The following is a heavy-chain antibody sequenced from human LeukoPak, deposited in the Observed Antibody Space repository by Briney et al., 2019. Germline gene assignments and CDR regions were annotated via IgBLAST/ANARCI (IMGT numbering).Heavy chain of an antibody. CDR3: ARSYSGSYYGTLDS. D-gene: IGHD1-26*01. CDR1: GGSFSGYY. CDR2: INHSGST. Sequence: AETLSLTCAAYGGSFSGYYWSWIRQPPGKGLEWIGEINHSGSTNYNPSLKSRVTISVDTSKNQFSLKLSSATAADTAVYYCARSYSGSYYGTLDSWGQGTLVTVSS. V-gene: IGHV4-34*01. J-gene: IGHJ4*02.